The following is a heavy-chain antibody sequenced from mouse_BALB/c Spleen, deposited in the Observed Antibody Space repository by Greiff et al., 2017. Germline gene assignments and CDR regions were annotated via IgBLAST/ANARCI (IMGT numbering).Heavy chain of an antibody. CDR3: ARDSIPSFDY. V-gene: IGHV5-2*01. Sequence: EVQLVESGGGLVKPGGSLKLSCAASGFTFSDYYMSWVRKTPEKRLELVAAINSDGGSTYYPDTMERRFIISRDNTKKTLYLQMSSLRSEDTALYYCARDSIPSFDYWGQGTTLTVSS. CDR1: GFTFSDYY. CDR2: INSDGGST. D-gene: IGHD2-3*01. J-gene: IGHJ2*01.